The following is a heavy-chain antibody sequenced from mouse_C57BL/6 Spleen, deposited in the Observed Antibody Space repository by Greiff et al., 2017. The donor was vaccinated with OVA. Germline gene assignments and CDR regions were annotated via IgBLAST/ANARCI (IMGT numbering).Heavy chain of an antibody. CDR3: ARRLTETVYFDY. D-gene: IGHD4-1*01. Sequence: QVQLQQSGAELVKPGASVKISCKASGYAFSSYWMNWVKQRPGKGLEWIGQIYPGDGDTNYNGKFKGKATLTADKSSSTAYMQLSSLTSEDSAVYFCARRLTETVYFDYWGQGTTLTVSS. CDR2: IYPGDGDT. V-gene: IGHV1-80*01. J-gene: IGHJ2*01. CDR1: GYAFSSYW.